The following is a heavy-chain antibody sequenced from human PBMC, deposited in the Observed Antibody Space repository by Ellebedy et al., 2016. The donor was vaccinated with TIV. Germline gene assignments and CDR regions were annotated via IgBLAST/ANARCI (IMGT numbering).Heavy chain of an antibody. CDR3: TSPAVGHTTGCCRYYFDY. V-gene: IGHV3-21*04. D-gene: IGHD6-19*01. CDR1: GFTFSTYS. J-gene: IGHJ4*02. Sequence: GESLKISCAASGFTFSTYSMNWVRQAPGKGLEWVSSMSGTSSYVHYADSVEGRFTISRDNAKNSLYLHMNSLRVEDTAVYYCTSPAVGHTTGCCRYYFDYWGLGTLVTVAS. CDR2: MSGTSSYV.